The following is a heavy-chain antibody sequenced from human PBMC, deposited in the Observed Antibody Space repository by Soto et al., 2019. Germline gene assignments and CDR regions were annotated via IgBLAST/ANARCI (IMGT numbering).Heavy chain of an antibody. D-gene: IGHD3-10*01. J-gene: IGHJ6*02. V-gene: IGHV1-69*01. CDR3: AVAAVREIMAQESSGIAV. CDR2: IMPTVDSA. Sequence: QVQLVQSGAEVKTPGSSVKVSCKASGGTLSDYAISWVRLAPGQGLEWMGGIMPTVDSANYAQEFQGRLTISADETTSPANLELSSLSSSDTAVSYCAVAAVREIMAQESSGIAVWGQGTTVSVAS. CDR1: GGTLSDYA.